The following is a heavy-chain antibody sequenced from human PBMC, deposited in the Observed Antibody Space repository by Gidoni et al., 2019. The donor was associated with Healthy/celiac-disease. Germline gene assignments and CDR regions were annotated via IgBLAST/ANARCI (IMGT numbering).Heavy chain of an antibody. CDR1: GGSFSGYY. D-gene: IGHD1-26*01. V-gene: IGHV4-34*01. CDR3: ARGSGSYFPYFDY. CDR2: INHSGST. Sequence: QVQLQQWGAGLLKPSETLSLTCAVYGGSFSGYYWSWIRQPPGKGLEWIGEINHSGSTNYNPSLKSRVTISVDTSKNQFSLKLSSVTAADTAVYYCARGSGSYFPYFDYWGQGTLVTVSS. J-gene: IGHJ4*02.